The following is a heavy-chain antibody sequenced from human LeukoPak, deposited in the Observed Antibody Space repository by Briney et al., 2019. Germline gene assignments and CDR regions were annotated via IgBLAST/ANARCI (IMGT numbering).Heavy chain of an antibody. CDR3: ASPYGYCSTTSCPGGNWFDP. Sequence: ASMKVSCKTAGYTFTDYYMHWVRQAPGQGLEWMGWINPNSGGTNYAQKFQGRVTMTRDTSISTAYMELSGLRSDDTAVYYCASPYGYCSTTSCPGGNWFDPWGQGTLVTVSS. J-gene: IGHJ5*02. V-gene: IGHV1-2*02. D-gene: IGHD2-2*03. CDR2: INPNSGGT. CDR1: GYTFTDYY.